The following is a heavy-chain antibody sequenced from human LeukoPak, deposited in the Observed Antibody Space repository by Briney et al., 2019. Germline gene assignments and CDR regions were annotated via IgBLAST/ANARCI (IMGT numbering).Heavy chain of an antibody. CDR2: INPNSGGT. CDR1: GYTFTGYY. Sequence: GSSVKVSCTASGYTFTGYYMHWVRQAPGQGLEWMGWINPNSGGTNYGQKFQGRVTMTRDTSISTAYMELSRLRSDDTAVYYCARAIDGYDPDDWGQGTLVTVS. CDR3: ARAIDGYDPDD. J-gene: IGHJ4*02. V-gene: IGHV1-2*02. D-gene: IGHD5-12*01.